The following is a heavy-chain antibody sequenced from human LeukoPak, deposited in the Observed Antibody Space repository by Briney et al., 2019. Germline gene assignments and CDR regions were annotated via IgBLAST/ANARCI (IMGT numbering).Heavy chain of an antibody. J-gene: IGHJ4*02. D-gene: IGHD1-20*01. CDR1: GGSISSGSYH. V-gene: IGHV4-61*02. Sequence: SETLSLTCTVSGGSISSGSYHWSWIRQPAGKGLEWIGRIYTSGSTNYNPSLKSRVTISVDTSKNQFSLKLSSVTAADTAVYYCARDGDNWNDEYFDYWGQGTLVTVSS. CDR2: IYTSGST. CDR3: ARDGDNWNDEYFDY.